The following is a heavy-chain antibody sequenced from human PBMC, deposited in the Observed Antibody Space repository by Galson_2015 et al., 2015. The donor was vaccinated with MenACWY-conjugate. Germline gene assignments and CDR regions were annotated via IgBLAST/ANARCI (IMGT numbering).Heavy chain of an antibody. Sequence: SVKVSCKASGYTFTSYAMHWVRQAPGQRLEWMGWISAGNGDTKYSQKFQGRVTITRDTSASTAYMELSSLRSEDTAVYYCARGYYECSCSQVDYSGHGTLVTVSS. V-gene: IGHV1-3*01. D-gene: IGHD1-26*01. CDR2: ISAGNGDT. J-gene: IGHJ4*01. CDR1: GYTFTSYA. CDR3: ARGYYECSCSQVDY.